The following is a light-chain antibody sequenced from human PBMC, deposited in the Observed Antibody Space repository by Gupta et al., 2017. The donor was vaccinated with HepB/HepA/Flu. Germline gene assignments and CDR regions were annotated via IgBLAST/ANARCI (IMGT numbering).Light chain of an antibody. J-gene: IGKJ4*01. Sequence: IQMTQSPSTLSASVGDRVTITCRASKSSSSWLAWYQQKPGKAPKLLIYKASSLESGVPSRFSGSGSGTEFTLTISSLQPDDVATYYCQQYISYLLTFGGGTKVEIK. CDR2: KAS. V-gene: IGKV1-5*03. CDR1: KSSSSW. CDR3: QQYISYLLT.